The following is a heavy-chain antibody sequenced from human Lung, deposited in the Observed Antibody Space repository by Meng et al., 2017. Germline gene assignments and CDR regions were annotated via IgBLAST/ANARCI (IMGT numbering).Heavy chain of an antibody. D-gene: IGHD6-13*01. J-gene: IGHJ4*02. CDR1: GFGFTDAW. CDR3: ATGAAAADH. Sequence: EVCVVESGGGCVKLGGSLRRTCVGAGFGFTDAWMSWDRQAPGKGLEWVGRIKSNSDGGTTDYAAPVKGRFTISRDDSKNTLYLQMNSLITEDTAVYYCATGAAAADHWGQGTLVTVSS. CDR2: IKSNSDGGTT. V-gene: IGHV3-15*01.